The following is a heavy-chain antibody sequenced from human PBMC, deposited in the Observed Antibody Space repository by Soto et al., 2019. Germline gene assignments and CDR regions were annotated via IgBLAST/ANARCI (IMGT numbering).Heavy chain of an antibody. D-gene: IGHD3-9*01. CDR2: IHYSGST. J-gene: IGHJ5*02. CDR3: ARHYDMDWFDP. CDR1: GGSISSGDYY. Sequence: SETLSLTCTVSGGSISSGDYYWSWIRQPPGKGLEWIGYIHYSGSTYYNPSLKSRVTISVDTSKNQFSLKLSSVTAADTAVYYCARHYDMDWFDPWGQGTLVTVSS. V-gene: IGHV4-30-4*01.